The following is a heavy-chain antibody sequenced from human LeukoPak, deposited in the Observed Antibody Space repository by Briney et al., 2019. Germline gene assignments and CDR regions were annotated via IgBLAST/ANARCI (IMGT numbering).Heavy chain of an antibody. J-gene: IGHJ4*02. Sequence: GGSLRLSCAASGFTFSSYGMHWVRQAPGKGLEWVAVIWYDGSNQDYADSVKGRFTIFRDNTKNTLYLQMNSLRAEDTAVYYCARGRGIAAAGTDYWGQGTLVTVSS. CDR3: ARGRGIAAAGTDY. V-gene: IGHV3-33*01. CDR2: IWYDGSNQ. D-gene: IGHD6-25*01. CDR1: GFTFSSYG.